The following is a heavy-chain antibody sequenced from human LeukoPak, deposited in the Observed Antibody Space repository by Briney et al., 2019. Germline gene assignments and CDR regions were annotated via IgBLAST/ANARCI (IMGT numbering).Heavy chain of an antibody. CDR2: ISYDGSNK. J-gene: IGHJ4*02. CDR1: GFTFSSYG. Sequence: GRSLRLSCAASGFTFSSYGMHWVRQAPGKGLEWVAVISYDGSNKYYADSVKGRFTTSRDNSKNTLYLQMNSLRAEDTAVYYCAKGRTYYDILTGYNWGQGTLVTVSS. CDR3: AKGRTYYDILTGYN. V-gene: IGHV3-30*18. D-gene: IGHD3-9*01.